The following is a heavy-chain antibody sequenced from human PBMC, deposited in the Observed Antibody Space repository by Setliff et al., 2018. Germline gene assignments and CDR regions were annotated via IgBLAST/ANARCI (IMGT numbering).Heavy chain of an antibody. CDR3: ARNALTGTTRKYYYYKDV. D-gene: IGHD1-7*01. Sequence: GASVKVSCKASGGTFSSYAISWVRQAPGQGLEWMGGTIPLLPLPNYAVKFQGRVTITADKSTSTAYMELRSLTSEDTAVYYCARNALTGTTRKYYYYKDVWGHGTMVTVSS. CDR2: TIPLLPLP. J-gene: IGHJ6*03. CDR1: GGTFSSYA. V-gene: IGHV1-69*10.